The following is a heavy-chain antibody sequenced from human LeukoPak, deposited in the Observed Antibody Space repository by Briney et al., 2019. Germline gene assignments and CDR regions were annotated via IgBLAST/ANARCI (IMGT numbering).Heavy chain of an antibody. V-gene: IGHV3-23*01. CDR2: ISGSGGST. D-gene: IGHD2-2*03. CDR1: GFTFSRYA. Sequence: GGSLRLSCAASGFTFSRYAMSWVRQAPGKGLGWVSVISGSGGSTYYADSVKGRFTISRDNSKNTLYLQMNSLRAEDTAVYYCAKDYLDIVVVPAALDAFDIWGQGTMVTVSS. CDR3: AKDYLDIVVVPAALDAFDI. J-gene: IGHJ3*02.